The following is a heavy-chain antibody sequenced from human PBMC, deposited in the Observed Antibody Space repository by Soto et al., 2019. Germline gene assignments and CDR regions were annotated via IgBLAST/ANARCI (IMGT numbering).Heavy chain of an antibody. CDR2: INPNSGGT. V-gene: IGHV1-2*02. CDR1: GYTFTGYY. D-gene: IGHD2-2*01. J-gene: IGHJ6*02. CDR3: ARDVVPAATTLYYYYYGMDV. Sequence: ASVKVSCKASGYTFTGYYMHWVRQAPGQGLEWMGWINPNSGGTNYAQKFQGRVTMTRDTSISTAYMELSRLRSDDTAVYHCARDVVPAATTLYYYYYGMDVWGQGTTVTVSS.